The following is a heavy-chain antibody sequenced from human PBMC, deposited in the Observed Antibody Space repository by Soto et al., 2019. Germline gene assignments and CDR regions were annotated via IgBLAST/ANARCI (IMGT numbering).Heavy chain of an antibody. J-gene: IGHJ6*02. Sequence: PSETLSLTCSVSGADINTYSWTWIRQPAGKGLERIGRIYTSASINYNPSLRGRVTLSVDTSTNQVSLKLASVTAADTAVYYCARDREAGYNFYYGMDVWGQGTTVTVS. CDR1: GADINTYS. V-gene: IGHV4-4*07. CDR2: IYTSASI. CDR3: ARDREAGYNFYYGMDV. D-gene: IGHD6-19*01.